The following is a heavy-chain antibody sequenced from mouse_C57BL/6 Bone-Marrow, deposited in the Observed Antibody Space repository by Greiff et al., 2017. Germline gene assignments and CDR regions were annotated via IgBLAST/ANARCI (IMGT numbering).Heavy chain of an antibody. Sequence: QVHVKQPGTELVKPGASVKLSCKASGYTFTSYWMHWVKQRPGQGLEWIGNINPSNGGTNYNEKFKSKATLTVDKSSSTAYMQLSSLTSEDSAVYYCARGWLLRYFDVWGTGTTVTVSS. V-gene: IGHV1-53*01. CDR1: GYTFTSYW. CDR3: ARGWLLRYFDV. J-gene: IGHJ1*03. D-gene: IGHD2-3*01. CDR2: INPSNGGT.